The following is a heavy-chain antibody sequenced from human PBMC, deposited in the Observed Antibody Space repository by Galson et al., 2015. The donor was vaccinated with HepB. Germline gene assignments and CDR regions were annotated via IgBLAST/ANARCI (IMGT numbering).Heavy chain of an antibody. V-gene: IGHV3-30*18. Sequence: SLRLSCAASGFTFSNYGLHWVRQAPGKGLEWVAVISYDESNIYYSDSVKGRFTISRDNSKNTLYLEMNSLNVEDSAMYYCAKDHEFGLYCTSGSCYPPDYWGQGTLVTVSS. D-gene: IGHD2-15*01. CDR3: AKDHEFGLYCTSGSCYPPDY. CDR2: ISYDESNI. CDR1: GFTFSNYG. J-gene: IGHJ4*02.